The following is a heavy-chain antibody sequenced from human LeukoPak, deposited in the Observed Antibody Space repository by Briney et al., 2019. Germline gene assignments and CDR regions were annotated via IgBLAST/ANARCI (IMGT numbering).Heavy chain of an antibody. CDR3: ARVRDWSDP. J-gene: IGHJ5*02. CDR1: GFTVSSNY. CDR2: IWYSGFT. V-gene: IGHV4-59*06. D-gene: IGHD4/OR15-4a*01. Sequence: GSLRLSCAASGFTVSSNYMSWIRQPPGKGLEWIGYIWYSGFTYYNPSLKSRVTISVDTSKDQFFLKLSSVTAADTAMYYCARVRDWSDPWGQGTLVTVSS.